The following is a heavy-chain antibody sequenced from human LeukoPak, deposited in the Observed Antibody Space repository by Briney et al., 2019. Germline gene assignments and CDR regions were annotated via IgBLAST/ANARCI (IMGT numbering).Heavy chain of an antibody. J-gene: IGHJ4*02. CDR1: GYTFTSYG. Sequence: ASVKVSCKASGYTFTSYGISWVRQAPGQGLEWMGWISAYSGNTNYAQKLQGRVTMTTDTSTSTAYMELRSLRSDDTAVYYCARVAMVRGVIIGVDYWGQGTLVTVSS. CDR2: ISAYSGNT. CDR3: ARVAMVRGVIIGVDY. D-gene: IGHD3-10*01. V-gene: IGHV1-18*01.